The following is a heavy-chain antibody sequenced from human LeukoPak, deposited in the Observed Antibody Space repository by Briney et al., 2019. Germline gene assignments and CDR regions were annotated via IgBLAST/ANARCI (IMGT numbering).Heavy chain of an antibody. Sequence: PGGSLGLSCAASGFTFSTYEMNWVRQAPGKGREWVSYISGSGTTVYYADSVKVRFTISRDNAKNSLFLQINSLRAGDTAVYYGARGDGGYYYGMDVWGQGTTVTVSS. J-gene: IGHJ6*02. CDR3: ARGDGGYYYGMDV. CDR1: GFTFSTYE. V-gene: IGHV3-48*03. D-gene: IGHD5-24*01. CDR2: ISGSGTTV.